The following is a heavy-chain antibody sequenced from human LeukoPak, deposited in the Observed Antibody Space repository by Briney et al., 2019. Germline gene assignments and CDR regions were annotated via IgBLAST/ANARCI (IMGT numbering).Heavy chain of an antibody. CDR3: ARVAMTTVTNYYYYYGMDV. Sequence: PSETLSLTCTVSGGSLSSGGYYWSWIRQHPGKGLEWIGYIYYSGSTYYNPSLKSRVTISVDTSKNQFSLKLSSVTAADTAVYYCARVAMTTVTNYYYYYGMDVWGQGTTVTVSS. J-gene: IGHJ6*02. CDR1: GGSLSSGGYY. D-gene: IGHD4-17*01. V-gene: IGHV4-31*03. CDR2: IYYSGST.